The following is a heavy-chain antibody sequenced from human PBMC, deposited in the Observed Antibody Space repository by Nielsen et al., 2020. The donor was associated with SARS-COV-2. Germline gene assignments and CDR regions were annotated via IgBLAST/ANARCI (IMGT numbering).Heavy chain of an antibody. CDR2: INPSDGST. D-gene: IGHD1-26*01. CDR3: ARGTDTRVVGPTFGYFDF. V-gene: IGHV1-46*01. J-gene: IGHJ4*02. CDR1: GYTFTNSY. Sequence: ASVKVSCKASGYTFTNSYLHWVRQAPGQGLEWMGIINPSDGSTRYAQKFQGRVTMTRDTSTSTVYMEVSSLRSEDTALFYCARGTDTRVVGPTFGYFDFWGQGTLVTVSS.